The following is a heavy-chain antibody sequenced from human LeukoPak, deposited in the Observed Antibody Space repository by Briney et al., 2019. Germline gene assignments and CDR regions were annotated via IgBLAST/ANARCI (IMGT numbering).Heavy chain of an antibody. CDR3: AREGGESYGMDV. V-gene: IGHV3-7*03. CDR2: IKKEGCEK. Sequence: SGGSLRLSCIASGFTLRNNWMSWIRQAPGKGLEWVANIKKEGCEKHYVDSVKGRFTISRDNAKNSVYLQMNSLRDEDTAVYYCAREGGESYGMDVWGKGTTVTVSS. D-gene: IGHD3-10*01. CDR1: GFTLRNNW. J-gene: IGHJ6*04.